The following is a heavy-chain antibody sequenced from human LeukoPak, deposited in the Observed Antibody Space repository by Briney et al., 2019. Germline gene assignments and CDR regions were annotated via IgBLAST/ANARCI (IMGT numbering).Heavy chain of an antibody. V-gene: IGHV4-4*09. CDR1: GGSISTYY. Sequence: SETLSLTCTVSGGSISTYYWSWIRQPPGKGLEWIGYIYISGNTNYNPSLKSRVTISVDTSKNQFSLKLSSVTAADTAVYYCARLLGYCSGGSCYGVSRNYFDYWGQGTLVTVSS. CDR2: IYISGNT. J-gene: IGHJ4*02. CDR3: ARLLGYCSGGSCYGVSRNYFDY. D-gene: IGHD2-15*01.